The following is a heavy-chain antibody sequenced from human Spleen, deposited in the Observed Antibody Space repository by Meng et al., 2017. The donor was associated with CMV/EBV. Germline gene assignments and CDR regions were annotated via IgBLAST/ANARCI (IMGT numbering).Heavy chain of an antibody. V-gene: IGHV1-2*02. CDR1: GYTLTGYY. CDR2: INPNSDGT. D-gene: IGHD3-10*01. CDR3: AKARAGTRIPYYLES. Sequence: ASVKVSCKPSGYTLTGYYIHWVRQAPGQGPEWMGWINPNSDGTHYAQKFQGRVTTTRDTSISTVYMELSRLRSDDTAVYYCAKARAGTRIPYYLESWGPGTLVTVSS. J-gene: IGHJ4*02.